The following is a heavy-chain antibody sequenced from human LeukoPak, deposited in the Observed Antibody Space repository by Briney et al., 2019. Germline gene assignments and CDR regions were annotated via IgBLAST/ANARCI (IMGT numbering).Heavy chain of an antibody. CDR2: INTNTGNP. J-gene: IGHJ4*02. CDR3: ARDLAVTFGGVIVK. Sequence: GASVKVSCKASGYTFTSYAMNWVRQAPGQGLEWMGWINTNTGNPTYAQGFTGRFVFSLDTSVSTAYLQISSLKAEDTAMYYCARDLAVTFGGVIVKWGQGTLVTVSS. V-gene: IGHV7-4-1*02. D-gene: IGHD3-16*02. CDR1: GYTFTSYA.